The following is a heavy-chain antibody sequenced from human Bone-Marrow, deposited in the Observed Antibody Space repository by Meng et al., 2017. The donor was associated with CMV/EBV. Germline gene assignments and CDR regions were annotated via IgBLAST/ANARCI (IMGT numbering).Heavy chain of an antibody. CDR1: GFTFSDYY. J-gene: IGHJ4*02. CDR2: ISSSSSYT. V-gene: IGHV3-11*06. D-gene: IGHD1-26*01. Sequence: QGQLGESGGGLVKPGGSLRLSCAASGFTFSDYYMSWIRQAPGKGLEWVSYISSSSSYTNYADSVKGRFTISRDNAKNSLYLQMNSLRAEDTAVYYCARSRYSGSYLDYWGQGTLVTVSS. CDR3: ARSRYSGSYLDY.